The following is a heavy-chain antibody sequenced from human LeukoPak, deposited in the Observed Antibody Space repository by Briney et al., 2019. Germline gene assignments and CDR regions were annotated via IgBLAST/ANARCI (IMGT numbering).Heavy chain of an antibody. J-gene: IGHJ4*02. CDR1: GFTFSRYS. CDR2: ISGDSGFI. Sequence: GGSLRLSCTASGFTFSRYSMNWVRQAPGKGLEWVSSISGDSGFIYYADSLKGRFTISRDNAKTSLYLQMNSLRAEDTALYYCARGSRPTVTAADNWGQGTLVTVSS. V-gene: IGHV3-21*01. CDR3: ARGSRPTVTAADN. D-gene: IGHD4-17*01.